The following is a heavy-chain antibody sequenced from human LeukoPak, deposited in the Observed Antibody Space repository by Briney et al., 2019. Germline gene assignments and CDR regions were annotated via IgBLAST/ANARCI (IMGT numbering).Heavy chain of an antibody. CDR2: INWNGGST. J-gene: IGHJ4*02. V-gene: IGHV3-20*01. CDR3: ARDCPIAVAGTANDY. CDR1: GFTFDNYG. Sequence: GGSLRLSCAVSGFTFDNYGMSWVRQAPGKGLEWVSGINWNGGSTGYADSVKGRFTISRDNAKNSLYLQMNSLRVEDTALYHCARDCPIAVAGTANDYWGQGTLVTVSS. D-gene: IGHD6-19*01.